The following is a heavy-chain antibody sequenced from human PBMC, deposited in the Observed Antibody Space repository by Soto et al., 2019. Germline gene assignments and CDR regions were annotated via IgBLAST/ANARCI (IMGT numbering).Heavy chain of an antibody. D-gene: IGHD6-19*01. CDR1: GFTFSSYG. Sequence: QVQLVESGGGVVQPGRSLRLSCAASGFTFSSYGVHWVRQAPGKGLEWVAVISYDGSNKYYPDSVKGRFTISRDNSKNTRYLQMNSLRAEDTAVYYCAKGGWYGGIKGHFDYWGQGTLVTVSS. V-gene: IGHV3-30*18. CDR3: AKGGWYGGIKGHFDY. J-gene: IGHJ4*02. CDR2: ISYDGSNK.